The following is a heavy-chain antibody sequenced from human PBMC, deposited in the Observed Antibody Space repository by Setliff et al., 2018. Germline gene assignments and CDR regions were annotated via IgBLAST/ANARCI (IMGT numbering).Heavy chain of an antibody. CDR1: GFTFSSYA. CDR2: IWYDGSYT. J-gene: IGHJ3*02. V-gene: IGHV3-33*01. Sequence: GGSLRLSCAASGFTFSSYAMHWVRQAPGKGLDWVAYIWYDGSYTYYTGSVKGRFTISRDNSRNTVYLQMNSPRAEDTAVYYCAGDPPYSGYAFHIWGQGTMVTVSS. D-gene: IGHD5-12*01. CDR3: AGDPPYSGYAFHI.